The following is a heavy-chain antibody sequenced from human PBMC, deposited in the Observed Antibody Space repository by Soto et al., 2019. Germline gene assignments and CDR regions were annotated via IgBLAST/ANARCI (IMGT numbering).Heavy chain of an antibody. CDR2: IIPIFGTA. Sequence: QVQLVQSGAEVKKPRSSVKVSCKASGGTFSSYAISWVRQAPGQGLEWLGGIIPIFGTANYAQKFQGRVTITADESTSTSYMELSSLRSEDTAVYYCAREVATVTTRGRGNPDYYAYYGLDGWDHGTTVTVSS. CDR3: AREVATVTTRGRGNPDYYAYYGLDG. D-gene: IGHD4-4*01. V-gene: IGHV1-69*01. J-gene: IGHJ6*02. CDR1: GGTFSSYA.